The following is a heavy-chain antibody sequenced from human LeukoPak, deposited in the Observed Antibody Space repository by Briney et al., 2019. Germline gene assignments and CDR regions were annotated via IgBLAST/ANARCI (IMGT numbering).Heavy chain of an antibody. CDR2: IKQDGSEE. CDR3: ARGGSYPGC. J-gene: IGHJ4*02. CDR1: GFTFSNYW. Sequence: GGSLRLSCAASGFTFSNYWMSWVRQAPGKGLEWVAKIKQDGSEEYYVDSVKGRFTISRDNAKNSLFLQMNSLRVEDTAIYYCARGGSYPGCWGQGTLVTVSS. V-gene: IGHV3-7*03. D-gene: IGHD1-26*01.